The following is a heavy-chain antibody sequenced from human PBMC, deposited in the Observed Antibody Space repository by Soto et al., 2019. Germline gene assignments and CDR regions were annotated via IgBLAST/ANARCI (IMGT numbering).Heavy chain of an antibody. J-gene: IGHJ4*02. CDR1: GGSISSNEYY. Sequence: SETLSLTCTVSGGSISSNEYYWGWIRQPPGKGLEWIGSIHYSGSTYYNPSLKSRVTISEDTSKNQFSLKLSSVSAADTAVYYCARRGSGWFFDYWGPGTLVTVSS. CDR2: IHYSGST. CDR3: ARRGSGWFFDY. D-gene: IGHD6-19*01. V-gene: IGHV4-39*01.